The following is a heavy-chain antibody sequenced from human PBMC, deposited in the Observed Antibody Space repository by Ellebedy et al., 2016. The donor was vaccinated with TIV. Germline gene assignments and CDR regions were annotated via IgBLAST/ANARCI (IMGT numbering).Heavy chain of an antibody. D-gene: IGHD3-16*01. J-gene: IGHJ6*02. V-gene: IGHV3-7*04. CDR2: IKQDGNEK. CDR3: ARGMRVMSYYYGMDV. Sequence: GESLKISCAASGFSFRNYWMSWVRQAPGKGLEWVANIKQDGNEKYTVDSVKGRFTISRDNAKNSLYLQMNSLRAEDTAVYYCARGMRVMSYYYGMDVWGQGTAVTVSS. CDR1: GFSFRNYW.